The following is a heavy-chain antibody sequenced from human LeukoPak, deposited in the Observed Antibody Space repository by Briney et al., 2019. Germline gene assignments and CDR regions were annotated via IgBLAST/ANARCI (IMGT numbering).Heavy chain of an antibody. D-gene: IGHD6-19*01. V-gene: IGHV3-7*01. Sequence: GGSLRLSCAASGFTFSSYWMNWVRQAPGKGLEWVASIKQDGSEKYYVDSVKGRFSISRDNAKNSLHLQMNSLRAEDTAVYYCARDHTVDGLVFDYWGQGILVTVSS. CDR3: ARDHTVDGLVFDY. CDR2: IKQDGSEK. CDR1: GFTFSSYW. J-gene: IGHJ4*02.